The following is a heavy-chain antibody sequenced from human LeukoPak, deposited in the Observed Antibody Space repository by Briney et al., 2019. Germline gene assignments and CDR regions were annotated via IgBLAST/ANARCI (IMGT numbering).Heavy chain of an antibody. D-gene: IGHD5-12*01. V-gene: IGHV4-59*08. CDR3: ARQGGYASPFDY. Sequence: SETLPLTCTVSGGSISSYYWSWIRQPPGRGLEWIGNIYNSGSTNYNPSLKSRVTISVDSSKKQFSLKLISATAADTAVYYCARQGGYASPFDYWGQGTLVTVSS. CDR2: IYNSGST. CDR1: GGSISSYY. J-gene: IGHJ4*02.